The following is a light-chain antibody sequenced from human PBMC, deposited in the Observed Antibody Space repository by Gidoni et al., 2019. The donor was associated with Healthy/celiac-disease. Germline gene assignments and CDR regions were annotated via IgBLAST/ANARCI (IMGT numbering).Light chain of an antibody. CDR3: QQSYSTIMYT. CDR2: AAS. CDR1: QSISSY. Sequence: DIRMTQSPSSLSASVGDRVTITCRASQSISSYLNWYQQKPGKAPKLLIYAASSLQSGVPSRFSGSGSGTDVTLTISSLQPEDFATYYCQQSYSTIMYTFGQGTKLEIK. J-gene: IGKJ2*01. V-gene: IGKV1-39*01.